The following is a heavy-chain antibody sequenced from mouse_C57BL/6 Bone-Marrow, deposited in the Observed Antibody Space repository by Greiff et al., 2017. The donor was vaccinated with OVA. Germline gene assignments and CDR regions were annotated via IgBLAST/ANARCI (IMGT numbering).Heavy chain of an antibody. Sequence: VQLQQSGAELVKPGASVKMSCKASGYTFTSYWITWVKQRPGQGLGWIGDIYPGSGSTNYNEKFKSKATLTVDTSSSTAYMQLSSLTSEDSAVYYCAIYYGYDVDAMDYWGQGTSVTVSS. J-gene: IGHJ4*01. CDR3: AIYYGYDVDAMDY. CDR2: IYPGSGST. CDR1: GYTFTSYW. D-gene: IGHD2-2*01. V-gene: IGHV1-55*01.